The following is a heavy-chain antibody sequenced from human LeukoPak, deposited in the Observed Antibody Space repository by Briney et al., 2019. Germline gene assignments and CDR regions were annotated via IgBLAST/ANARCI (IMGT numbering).Heavy chain of an antibody. Sequence: ASVNVSCKASGYTFTSYGISWVRQAPGQGLEWMGWISGYNGNTNSAQKVQGRVTMTTDTSTSTAYMELRSLRSDDTAVYYCARDAVDTAMPDAFDIWGQGTMVTVSS. CDR1: GYTFTSYG. D-gene: IGHD5-18*01. CDR3: ARDAVDTAMPDAFDI. J-gene: IGHJ3*02. V-gene: IGHV1-18*01. CDR2: ISGYNGNT.